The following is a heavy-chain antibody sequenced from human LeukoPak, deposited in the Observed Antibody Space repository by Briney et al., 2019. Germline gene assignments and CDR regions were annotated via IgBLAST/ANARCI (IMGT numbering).Heavy chain of an antibody. Sequence: SETLSLTCTVSGGSIISADHYWSWIRQPPGKGLEWLGYIYYSGSTNYNPSLKSRLTISVDTSKNQFSLKLSSVTAADTAVYYCARRAKVVPDYYYYYAMDVWSQGTTVTVSS. CDR3: ARRAKVVPDYYYYYAMDV. V-gene: IGHV4-61*08. CDR1: GGSIISADHY. D-gene: IGHD2-2*01. CDR2: IYYSGST. J-gene: IGHJ6*02.